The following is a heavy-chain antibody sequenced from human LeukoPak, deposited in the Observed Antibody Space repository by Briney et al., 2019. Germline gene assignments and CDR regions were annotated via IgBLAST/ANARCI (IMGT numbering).Heavy chain of an antibody. CDR1: GFTFSDHY. D-gene: IGHD5-12*01. CDR2: IYHSGST. V-gene: IGHV4-38-2*01. J-gene: IGHJ4*02. CDR3: ARVSFLSGHFDY. Sequence: LRLSCAASGFTFSDHYMDWVRQAPGRGLEWVGSIYHSGSTYYNPSLKSRVTISVDTSKNQFSLKLSSVTAADTAVYYCARVSFLSGHFDYWGQGTLVTVSS.